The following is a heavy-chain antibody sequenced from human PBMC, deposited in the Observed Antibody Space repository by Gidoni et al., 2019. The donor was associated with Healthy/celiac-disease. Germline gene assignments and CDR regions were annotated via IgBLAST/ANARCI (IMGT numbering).Heavy chain of an antibody. V-gene: IGHV3-33*01. J-gene: IGHJ4*02. Sequence: QVQLVESGGLVVQPGRSLRLSSAPSGFTFSSDGMHWVRQAPGKRLEWVAVIWNEGSNKDYADSVKGRFTISRDNSKNKLYLQRNSLRAEDTAVYYCARDANDQGVDNWGQGTRVTVSS. CDR1: GFTFSSDG. CDR3: ARDANDQGVDN. D-gene: IGHD2-2*01. CDR2: IWNEGSNK.